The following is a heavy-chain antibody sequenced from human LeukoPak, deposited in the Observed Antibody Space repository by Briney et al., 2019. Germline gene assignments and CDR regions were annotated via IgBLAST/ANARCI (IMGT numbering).Heavy chain of an antibody. Sequence: GGSLRLSCAASGFTFSSSAMSWVRQAPGKGLEWLSTISGGGGSTYYADSVKGRFTISRDNAKNSLYLQMNSLRAEDTAVYYCARTRGPRTAAGTWDYWGQGTLVTVSS. D-gene: IGHD6-13*01. V-gene: IGHV3-23*01. CDR1: GFTFSSSA. CDR3: ARTRGPRTAAGTWDY. CDR2: ISGGGGST. J-gene: IGHJ4*02.